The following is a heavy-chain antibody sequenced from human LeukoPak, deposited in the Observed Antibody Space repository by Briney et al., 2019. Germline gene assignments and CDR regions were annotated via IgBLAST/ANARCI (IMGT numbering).Heavy chain of an antibody. CDR1: GYTFTDLS. J-gene: IGHJ4*02. Sequence: ASVKVSCKVSGYTFTDLSMHWVRQAPGQGLGWVGGFDPEDGETVYAQKFQGRVTMTEDTSTDTAYMELSSLRSEDTAVYYCATIRGIFPSHFDYWGQGTLVTVSS. V-gene: IGHV1-24*01. CDR2: FDPEDGET. CDR3: ATIRGIFPSHFDY. D-gene: IGHD3-10*01.